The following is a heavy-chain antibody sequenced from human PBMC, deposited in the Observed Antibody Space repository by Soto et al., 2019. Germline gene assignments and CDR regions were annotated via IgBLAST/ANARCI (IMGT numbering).Heavy chain of an antibody. CDR1: GGSISSDNW. J-gene: IGHJ4*02. CDR2: IYHSGNT. D-gene: IGHD3-10*01. CDR3: ARLSASSKLRGVVIN. V-gene: IGHV4-4*02. Sequence: QVHLQESGPDLVRPSETLSLTCSFFGGSISSDNWWSWFRQTPGTGLEWIGEIYHSGNTNYNPSLKSRVTISVDKSKNQFSQKVTSVTAADTALYYCARLSASSKLRGVVINWGQGTLVTVSS.